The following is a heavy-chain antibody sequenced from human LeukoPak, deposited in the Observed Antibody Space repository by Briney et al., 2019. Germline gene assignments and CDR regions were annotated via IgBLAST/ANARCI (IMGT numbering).Heavy chain of an antibody. D-gene: IGHD3-10*01. CDR3: ARATGYGSGSYDAFDI. J-gene: IGHJ3*02. V-gene: IGHV4-59*08. Sequence: SETLSLTCTVSGGSISSYYWSWIRQPPGKGLEWIGYIYYSGSTNYNPSLKSRVTISVDTSKNQFSLKLSSVTAADTAVYYCARATGYGSGSYDAFDIWGQGTMVTVSS. CDR1: GGSISSYY. CDR2: IYYSGST.